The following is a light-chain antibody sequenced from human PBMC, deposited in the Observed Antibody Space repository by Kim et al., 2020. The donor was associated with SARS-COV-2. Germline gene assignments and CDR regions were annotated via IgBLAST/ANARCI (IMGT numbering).Light chain of an antibody. CDR3: LLYFEGTWA. CDR2: NTV. Sequence: PGRTGTPTYSASTGTANTNYPSNWFQTKPGQPPRPLIYNTVIKHSWTPARFSGSLLGGKAALTLSTAQLDDEAEYYGLLYFEGTWAFGGGTQLTVL. V-gene: IGLV7-43*01. CDR1: TGTANTNYP. J-gene: IGLJ3*02.